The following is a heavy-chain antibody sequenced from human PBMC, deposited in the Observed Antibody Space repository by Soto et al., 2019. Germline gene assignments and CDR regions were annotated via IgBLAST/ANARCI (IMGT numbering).Heavy chain of an antibody. V-gene: IGHV4-34*01. J-gene: IGHJ6*02. CDR1: GGSFSGYY. D-gene: IGHD6-13*01. CDR2: INHSGST. CDR3: ARGGASSRKLYYYYYYGMDV. Sequence: SETLSLTCAVYGGSFSGYYWSWIRQPPGKGLEWIGEINHSGSTNYNPSLKSRVTISVDTSKNQFSLKLSSVTAADTAVYYCARGGASSRKLYYYYYYGMDVWGQGTTVTVSS.